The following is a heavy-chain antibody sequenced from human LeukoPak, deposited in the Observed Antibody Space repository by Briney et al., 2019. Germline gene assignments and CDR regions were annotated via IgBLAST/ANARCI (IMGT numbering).Heavy chain of an antibody. CDR2: ISSSSSYI. CDR1: GFTFSSYS. D-gene: IGHD7-27*01. V-gene: IGHV3-21*01. J-gene: IGHJ4*02. Sequence: PGGSLRLSCAASGFTFSSYSMNWVRQAPGKGLEWVSSISSSSSYIYYADSVKGRFTISRDNAKNSMYLQMNSLRAEDTAVYYCARDRLTGDFDYWGQGTLVTVSS. CDR3: ARDRLTGDFDY.